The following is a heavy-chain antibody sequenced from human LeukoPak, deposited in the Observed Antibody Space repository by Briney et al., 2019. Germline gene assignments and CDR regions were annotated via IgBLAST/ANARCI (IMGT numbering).Heavy chain of an antibody. J-gene: IGHJ4*02. CDR3: ARNPYGGYGVDY. V-gene: IGHV4-34*01. D-gene: IGHD5-12*01. CDR1: GGSFSGYY. CDR2: INHSGST. Sequence: KPSETLSLTCAVYGGSFSGYYWSWIRQPPGKGLEWTGEINHSGSTNYNPSLKSRVTISVDTSKNQFSLKLSSVTAADTAVYYCARNPYGGYGVDYWGQGTLVTVSS.